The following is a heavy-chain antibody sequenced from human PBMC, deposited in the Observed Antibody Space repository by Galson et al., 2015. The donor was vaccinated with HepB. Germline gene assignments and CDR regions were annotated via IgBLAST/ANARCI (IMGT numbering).Heavy chain of an antibody. CDR1: GFTFSDYY. D-gene: IGHD2-2*01. CDR3: ARVRATSGWSQAGAFDI. Sequence: SLRLSCAASGFTFSDYYMSWIRQAPGKGLEWVSYISSSSSYTNYADSVKGRFTISRDNAKNSLYLQMNSLRAEDTAVYYCARVRATSGWSQAGAFDIWGQGTMVTVSS. CDR2: ISSSSSYT. V-gene: IGHV3-11*05. J-gene: IGHJ3*02.